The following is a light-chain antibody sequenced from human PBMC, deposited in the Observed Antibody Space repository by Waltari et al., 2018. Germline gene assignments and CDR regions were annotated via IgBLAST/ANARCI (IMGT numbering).Light chain of an antibody. CDR1: QSVSKY. CDR3: QKYGTLPAT. J-gene: IGKJ1*01. Sequence: IVLTQSPGTLSLSPGERVTVSCRASQSVSKYLAWYQQKPGQAPRLLIYDTSTRATGIPARFSGSGTGTDFSLTITRLEPEDVATYCCQKYGTLPATFGQGTKVEIK. V-gene: IGKV3-20*01. CDR2: DTS.